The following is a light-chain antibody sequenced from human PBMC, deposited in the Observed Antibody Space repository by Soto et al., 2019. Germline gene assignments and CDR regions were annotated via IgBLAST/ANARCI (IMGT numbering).Light chain of an antibody. Sequence: DIQMTQSPSTLSASIGDRVTITCRASQSITAWLAWYQQKPGEAPKLLIYDASSLESGVPSRFSGSGSGTEFTLTISSLQPHDFATYYCQQYKTYPLTFGGGTKVEIK. J-gene: IGKJ4*01. CDR2: DAS. CDR1: QSITAW. CDR3: QQYKTYPLT. V-gene: IGKV1-5*01.